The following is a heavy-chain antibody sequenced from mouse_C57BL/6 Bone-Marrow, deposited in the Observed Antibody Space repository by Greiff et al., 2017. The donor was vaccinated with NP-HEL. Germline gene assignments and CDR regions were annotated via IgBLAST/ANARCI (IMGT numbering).Heavy chain of an antibody. J-gene: IGHJ1*03. Sequence: EVKVEESGPGMVKPSQSLSLTCTVTGYSITSGYDWHWIRHFPGNKLEWMGYISYSGSTNYNPSLKSRISITHDTSKNHFFLKLNSVTTEDTATYYCARDHCDYDWYFDVWGTGTTVTVSS. CDR1: GYSITSGYD. CDR3: ARDHCDYDWYFDV. D-gene: IGHD2-4*01. CDR2: ISYSGST. V-gene: IGHV3-1*01.